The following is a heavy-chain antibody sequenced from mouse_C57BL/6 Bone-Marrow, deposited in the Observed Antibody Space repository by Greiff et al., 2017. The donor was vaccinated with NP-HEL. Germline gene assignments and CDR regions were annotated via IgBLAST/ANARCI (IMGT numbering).Heavy chain of an antibody. Sequence: EVQLQQSGPELVKPGASVKISCKASGYTFTDYYMNRVKQSHGKSLEWIGDINPNNGGTSYNQKFKGKATLTVDKSSSTAYMELRSLTSEDSAVYYCARPIYYYAFYWGQGTTLTVSS. J-gene: IGHJ2*01. CDR1: GYTFTDYY. CDR2: INPNNGGT. CDR3: ARPIYYYAFY. V-gene: IGHV1-26*01. D-gene: IGHD1-1*01.